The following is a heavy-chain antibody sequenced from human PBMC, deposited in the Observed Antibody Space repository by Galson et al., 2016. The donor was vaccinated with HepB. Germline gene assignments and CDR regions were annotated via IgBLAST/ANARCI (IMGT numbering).Heavy chain of an antibody. Sequence: SVKVSCKASGYTFNIFGITWVRQAPGQGLEWMGWISTYKGATNYAPNFKGRVTMTTDTFIRTAYMELRSLTSDDTAVYFCARGDFEVDYWGQGTLVIVSS. V-gene: IGHV1-18*01. CDR3: ARGDFEVDY. CDR2: ISTYKGAT. CDR1: GYTFNIFG. J-gene: IGHJ4*02. D-gene: IGHD3-3*01.